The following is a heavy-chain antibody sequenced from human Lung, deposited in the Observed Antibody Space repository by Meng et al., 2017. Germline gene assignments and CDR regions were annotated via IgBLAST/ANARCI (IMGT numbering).Heavy chain of an antibody. J-gene: IGHJ4*02. D-gene: IGHD6-13*01. CDR1: GFTFSSYG. V-gene: IGHV3-33*01. CDR2: KRYDGSNK. CDR3: ARGRYSSSSAVVDY. Sequence: QVQLVESGGGAVKPGRSVRRSCAASGFTFSSYGMHWVRQAPGGGVVWVTVKRYDGSNKYYADSVKGRFTISRDNSKNTLYLQMNSLRAEDTAVYYCARGRYSSSSAVVDYWGQGTLVTVSS.